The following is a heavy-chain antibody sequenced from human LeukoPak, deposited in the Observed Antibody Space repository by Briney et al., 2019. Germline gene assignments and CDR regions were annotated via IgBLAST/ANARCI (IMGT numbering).Heavy chain of an antibody. CDR1: PFTFTTYG. Sequence: PAWLLRLLSASSPFTFTTYGMTWLPQAPPSGLQWFPGIIGSGDSTYYAASVKGRFTISRDNSKNTLYLQVNSLRAEDPAVYHCAKDGVLVTTLQGYFDSWGQGTLVTVSS. V-gene: IGHV3-23*01. CDR3: AKDGVLVTTLQGYFDS. D-gene: IGHD2-21*02. J-gene: IGHJ4*02. CDR2: IIGSGDST.